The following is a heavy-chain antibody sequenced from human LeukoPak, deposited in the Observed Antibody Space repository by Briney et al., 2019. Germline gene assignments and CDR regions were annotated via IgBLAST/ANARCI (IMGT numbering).Heavy chain of an antibody. CDR2: IKEDGSEK. V-gene: IGHV3-7*01. D-gene: IGHD2-21*01. J-gene: IGHJ6*03. Sequence: PGGSLRLSCAASEFTFSKYWMSWGRQAPGKGLQWLAHIKEDGSEKYYVDSVKGRFIISRDNAKNSLYLEMNSLRGEDTAVYYCAPLLPMDVWGTGTTVTVSS. CDR1: EFTFSKYW. CDR3: APLLPMDV.